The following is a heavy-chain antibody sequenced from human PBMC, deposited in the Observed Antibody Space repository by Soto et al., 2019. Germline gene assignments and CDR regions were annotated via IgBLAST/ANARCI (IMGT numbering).Heavy chain of an antibody. V-gene: IGHV1-69*02. J-gene: IGHJ4*02. D-gene: IGHD3-10*01. CDR2: INPIVSMS. Sequence: QVQLVQSGTEVKKPGSSVKVSCKASGDTFSFYTINWVRQARGLGLEWVGRINPIVSMSNYAQKFQGRVSTTADKSTSTAYMELRSLRSDDTAMYFCAASYGSGYRAFDYWGQGALVIVSS. CDR1: GDTFSFYT. CDR3: AASYGSGYRAFDY.